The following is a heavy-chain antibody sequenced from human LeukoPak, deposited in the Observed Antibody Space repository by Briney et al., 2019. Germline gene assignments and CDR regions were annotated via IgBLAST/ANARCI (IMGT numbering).Heavy chain of an antibody. CDR2: ISPDGYG. CDR1: GFTFYNYG. V-gene: IGHV3-30*18. Sequence: PGGSLRLSCAAFGFTFYNYGIHWVRQAPGKGLEWLAVISPDGYGHYADSVKGRFTVSRDNSKNTLYLQMNSLRTDDSAMYYCTKGGGISYNPLDPWGPETLVTVSS. CDR3: TKGGGISYNPLDP. D-gene: IGHD1-26*01. J-gene: IGHJ5*02.